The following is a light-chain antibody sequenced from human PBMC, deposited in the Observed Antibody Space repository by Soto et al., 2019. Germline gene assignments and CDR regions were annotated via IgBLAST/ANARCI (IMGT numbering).Light chain of an antibody. J-gene: IGLJ2*01. CDR1: SIDVGNFDL. V-gene: IGLV2-18*02. CDR3: TSYAGSNNLI. Sequence: QSALTQPPSVSGSPGQSVTISCTGTSIDVGNFDLVSWYQQPPGTAPKLLIYQVSNRPSGVPDRFSGSQSGNTASLTVSGLQPEDEADYFCTSYAGSNNLIFGGGTKLTVL. CDR2: QVS.